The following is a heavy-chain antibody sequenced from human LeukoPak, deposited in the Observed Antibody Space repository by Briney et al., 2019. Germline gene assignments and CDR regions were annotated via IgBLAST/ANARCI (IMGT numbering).Heavy chain of an antibody. D-gene: IGHD3-9*01. CDR2: IIPNLNIA. Sequence: GASVKVSCKASRDTFSSHGISWVRQAPGQGLEWMGRIIPNLNIANYAQRFQGRVTFTADKSATTAYMEVKSLRSEDTAVYYCATDSIGDILTGAFDYWGQGTLVTVFS. CDR1: RDTFSSHG. J-gene: IGHJ4*02. V-gene: IGHV1-69*04. CDR3: ATDSIGDILTGAFDY.